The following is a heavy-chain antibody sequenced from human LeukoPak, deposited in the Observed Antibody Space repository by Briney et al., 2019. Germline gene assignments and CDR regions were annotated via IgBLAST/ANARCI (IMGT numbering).Heavy chain of an antibody. CDR2: ISSSSSYI. CDR1: GFTFSSYS. Sequence: GGSLRLSCAASGFTFSSYSMNRVRQAPGKGLEWVSSISSSSSYIYYADSVKGRFTISRDNAKNSLYLQMNSLRAEDTAVYYCARDLKRNYFDYWGQGTLVTVSS. J-gene: IGHJ4*02. V-gene: IGHV3-21*01. CDR3: ARDLKRNYFDY.